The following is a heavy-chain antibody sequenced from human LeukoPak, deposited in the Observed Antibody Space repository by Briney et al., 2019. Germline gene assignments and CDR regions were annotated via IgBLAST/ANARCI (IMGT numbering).Heavy chain of an antibody. J-gene: IGHJ3*02. V-gene: IGHV3-48*02. D-gene: IGHD2-15*01. CDR3: AKDRGMGYCSGGSCYGGGFDI. CDR1: GFTFSNYR. CDR2: ISSTSSTI. Sequence: GGSLRLSCAASGFTFSNYRMNWVRQAPGKGLEWVSYISSTSSTIYYADSVKGRFTISRDNVKNSLYLQMNSLRDEDTAVYYCAKDRGMGYCSGGSCYGGGFDIWGQGTMVTVSS.